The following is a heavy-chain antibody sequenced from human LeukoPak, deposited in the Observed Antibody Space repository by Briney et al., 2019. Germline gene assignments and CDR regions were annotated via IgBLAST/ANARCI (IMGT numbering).Heavy chain of an antibody. CDR2: IYESGST. Sequence: PSETLSHTCTVSGGSIKSHYWSWIRQTPGKGLEWIGCIYESGSTYHNPSLKSRVTISVDMSKNQFSLKVSSVTAADTAVYYCARGGSSGWSVMDVGAKGPRSPSP. J-gene: IGHJ6*02. CDR1: GGSIKSHY. V-gene: IGHV4-59*11. CDR3: ARGGSSGWSVMDV. D-gene: IGHD6-25*01.